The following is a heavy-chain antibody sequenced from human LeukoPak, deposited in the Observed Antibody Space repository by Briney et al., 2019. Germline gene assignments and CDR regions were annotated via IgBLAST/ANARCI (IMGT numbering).Heavy chain of an antibody. D-gene: IGHD3-10*01. Sequence: GGSLRLSXAASGFTFSSYWMSWVRQAPGKGLEWVANIKQDGSEKYYVDSMKGRFTISRDNAKNSLYLQMNSLRAEDTAVYYCARGSYGSGSYYIANWFDPWGQGTLVTVSS. J-gene: IGHJ5*02. CDR2: IKQDGSEK. CDR3: ARGSYGSGSYYIANWFDP. CDR1: GFTFSSYW. V-gene: IGHV3-7*01.